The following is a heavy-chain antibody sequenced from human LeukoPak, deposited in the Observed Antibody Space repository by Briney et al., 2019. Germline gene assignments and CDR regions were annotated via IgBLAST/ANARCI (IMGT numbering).Heavy chain of an antibody. CDR2: ISYDGSNK. CDR3: ARGRSGYDGDNWFDP. J-gene: IGHJ5*02. Sequence: GGSLRLSCAASGFTFSSYAMHWVRQAPGKGLEWVAVISYDGSNKYYADSVKGRFTISRDNSKNTLYLQMNSPRAEDTAVYYCARGRSGYDGDNWFDPWGQGTLVTVSS. V-gene: IGHV3-30-3*01. CDR1: GFTFSSYA. D-gene: IGHD5-12*01.